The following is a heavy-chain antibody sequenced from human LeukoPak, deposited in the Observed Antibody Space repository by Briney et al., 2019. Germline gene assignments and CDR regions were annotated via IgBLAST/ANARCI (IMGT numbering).Heavy chain of an antibody. D-gene: IGHD6-13*01. CDR1: GFTVSNKY. J-gene: IGHJ3*02. CDR3: ARDRSAAGRVAHAFDI. Sequence: GGSLRLSCAASGFTVSNKYMTWVRQAPGKGLEWVALIYSDGRTYYADSVKGRCTISRDNSKNTLSLKMNSMRAEDTAVYYCARDRSAAGRVAHAFDIWGQGTMVTVSS. V-gene: IGHV3-53*01. CDR2: IYSDGRT.